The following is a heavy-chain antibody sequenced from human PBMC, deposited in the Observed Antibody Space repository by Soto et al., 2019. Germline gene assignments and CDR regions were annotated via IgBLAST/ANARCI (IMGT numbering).Heavy chain of an antibody. Sequence: GGSLRLSCAASGFTISSNAMYWVRQAPGKGLEWVSGISDRGDTTHYADSVKGRFTISRDTSKNTLYLQLNTPRADDTAVYYCAKDKPGTTYFDYWGQGTLVTVSS. CDR1: GFTISSNA. D-gene: IGHD1-1*01. CDR2: ISDRGDTT. CDR3: AKDKPGTTYFDY. V-gene: IGHV3-23*01. J-gene: IGHJ4*02.